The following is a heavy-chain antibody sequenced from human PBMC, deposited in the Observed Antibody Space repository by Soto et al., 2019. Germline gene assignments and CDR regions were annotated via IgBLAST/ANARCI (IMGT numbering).Heavy chain of an antibody. V-gene: IGHV3-23*01. D-gene: IGHD5-18*01. CDR3: AKGVYRDTAISFDL. J-gene: IGHJ5*02. Sequence: XGCLTLSSAACGLSVSSYSMSGVRQATGKGLEWVSAISGRVGSTYYADSVKGRFTISRDNSKNTLYLQMNSLRAEYTAVYYCAKGVYRDTAISFDLWGPGTLVTVSS. CDR1: GLSVSSYS. CDR2: ISGRVGST.